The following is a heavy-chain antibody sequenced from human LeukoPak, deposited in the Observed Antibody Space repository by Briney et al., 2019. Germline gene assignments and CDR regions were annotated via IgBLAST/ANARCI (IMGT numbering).Heavy chain of an antibody. V-gene: IGHV3-11*04. CDR1: GFTFSDYY. D-gene: IGHD2-2*03. CDR2: ISSSGSTI. J-gene: IGHJ6*02. CDR3: ARDGYCSSTSCFRYYYYGMDV. Sequence: GGSLRLSCAASGFTFSDYYMSWIRQAPGKGLEWVSYISSSGSTIYYADSVKGRFTISRDNAKNSLYLQMNSLRAEDTAVYYCARDGYCSSTSCFRYYYYGMDVWGQGTTVTVSS.